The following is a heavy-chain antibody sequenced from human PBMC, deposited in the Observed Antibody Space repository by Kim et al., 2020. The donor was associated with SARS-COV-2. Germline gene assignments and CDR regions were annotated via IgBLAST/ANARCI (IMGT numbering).Heavy chain of an antibody. CDR2: MSYSGKA. D-gene: IGHD5-12*01. CDR1: GDSVSSNY. Sequence: SETLSLTCTVSGDSVSSNYWSWIRQPPGKGLEWIVYMSYSGKAEYNASLKSRVTMFVDTSKNQFSLRLNSVTAADTAVYYCARGSGVATLWDYWGQGILITVST. V-gene: IGHV4-59*02. J-gene: IGHJ4*02. CDR3: ARGSGVATLWDY.